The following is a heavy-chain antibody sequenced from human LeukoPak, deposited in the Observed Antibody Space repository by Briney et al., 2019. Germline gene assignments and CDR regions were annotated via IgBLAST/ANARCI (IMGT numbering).Heavy chain of an antibody. V-gene: IGHV1-8*01. J-gene: IGHJ6*02. CDR3: ARGDHTGNPYYYYGMDV. CDR2: SGNR. Sequence: ASVKVSCKASGYTFTNYDINWVRQAPGQGLEWMGWSGNRDYAQKFQGGVTMTRNTSISTAYMELSGLRSEDTAVYYCARGDHTGNPYYYYGMDVWGQGTTVTVSS. CDR1: GYTFTNYD. D-gene: IGHD4-23*01.